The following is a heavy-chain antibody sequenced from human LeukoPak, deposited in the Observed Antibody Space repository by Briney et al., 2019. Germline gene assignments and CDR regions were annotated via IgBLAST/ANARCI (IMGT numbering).Heavy chain of an antibody. V-gene: IGHV3-30-3*01. CDR3: TTDPTKGYDSSGYYYEAY. Sequence: PGGSLRLSCAASGFTFSNYVIHWVRQAPGKGLEWVAVISYDGSNKYYADSVKGRFTISRDNSKNTLYLQMNSLKTEDTAVYYCTTDPTKGYDSSGYYYEAYWGQGTLVTVSS. D-gene: IGHD3-22*01. CDR1: GFTFSNYV. CDR2: ISYDGSNK. J-gene: IGHJ4*02.